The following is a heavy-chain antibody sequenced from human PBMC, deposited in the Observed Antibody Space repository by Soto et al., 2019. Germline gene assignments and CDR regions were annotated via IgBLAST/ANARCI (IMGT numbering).Heavy chain of an antibody. CDR2: IYWDGEK. CDR1: GFSLSTTGMG. Sequence: QITLKESGPTLMKPTQTLTLTCTFSGFSLSTTGMGVGWIRQPPGKALEWLALIYWDGEKRYSPSLKSRLTITKDTSKNQVVLTMTNMDPVDTATYYCAHRPWYAFEPWGQGILVTVSS. V-gene: IGHV2-5*02. D-gene: IGHD6-13*01. CDR3: AHRPWYAFEP. J-gene: IGHJ5*02.